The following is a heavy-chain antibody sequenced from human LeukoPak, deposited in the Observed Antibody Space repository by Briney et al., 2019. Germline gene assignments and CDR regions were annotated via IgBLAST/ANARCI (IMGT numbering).Heavy chain of an antibody. J-gene: IGHJ3*01. V-gene: IGHV3-23*01. D-gene: IGHD3-10*01. Sequence: GGSVTLSCAASGFTFYILAMICLRQAPEKALEYVSVISGSADRTYYADPVKGGFTISRDNSRNTLYLQLSSLRAEDTALYCCAKDAQGVLPDAFDVWGQGTMVTVSS. CDR1: GFTFYILA. CDR3: AKDAQGVLPDAFDV. CDR2: ISGSADRT.